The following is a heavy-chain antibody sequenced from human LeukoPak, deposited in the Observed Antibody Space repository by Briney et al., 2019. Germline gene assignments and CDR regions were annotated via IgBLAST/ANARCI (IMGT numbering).Heavy chain of an antibody. V-gene: IGHV3-48*03. CDR1: GFTFSTYE. CDR2: MSSTGDII. CDR3: ARDDGGRHTSSLDY. J-gene: IGHJ4*02. D-gene: IGHD6-6*01. Sequence: GGSLRLSCAASGFTFSTYEMHWVRQAPGKGLEWVSYMSSTGDIIYYADSVKGRFTISRDNAKNSLYLQMDSLSAEDTAVYYCARDDGGRHTSSLDYWGQGTLVAVSS.